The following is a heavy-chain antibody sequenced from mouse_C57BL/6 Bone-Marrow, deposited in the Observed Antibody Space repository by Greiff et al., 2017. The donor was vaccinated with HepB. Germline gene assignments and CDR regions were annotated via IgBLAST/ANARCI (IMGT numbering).Heavy chain of an antibody. V-gene: IGHV14-2*01. J-gene: IGHJ1*03. CDR3: ARRGNYGWYFDV. D-gene: IGHD2-1*01. CDR2: IDPEDGET. CDR1: GFNIKDYY. Sequence: EVQLQQSGAELVKPGASVKLSCTASGFNIKDYYMHWVKQRTEQGLEWIGRIDPEDGETKYAPKFQGKATITADTSSNTAYLQLSSLTSEDTAVYYCARRGNYGWYFDVWGTGTTVTVSS.